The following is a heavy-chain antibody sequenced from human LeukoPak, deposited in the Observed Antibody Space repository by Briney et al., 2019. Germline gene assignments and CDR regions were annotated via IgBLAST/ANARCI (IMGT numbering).Heavy chain of an antibody. V-gene: IGHV3-11*01. D-gene: IGHD3-22*01. J-gene: IGHJ4*02. CDR1: GFTFSDYY. Sequence: GGSLRLSCAASGFTFSDYYMSWIRQAPGKGLEGVSYISSSGSTIYYADSVKGRFTISRDNAKNSLYLQMNSLRAEDTAVYYRARAPYYYDSSGYYGNFDYWGQGTLVTVSS. CDR2: ISSSGSTI. CDR3: ARAPYYYDSSGYYGNFDY.